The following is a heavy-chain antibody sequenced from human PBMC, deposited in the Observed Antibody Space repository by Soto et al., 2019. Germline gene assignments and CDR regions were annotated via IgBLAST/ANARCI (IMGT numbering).Heavy chain of an antibody. V-gene: IGHV3-48*02. CDR3: ARERGEAFHI. CDR1: GFTLSDYS. CDR2: ISVTGNTI. Sequence: DVQLVESGGGWVQPGESLRLSCAASGFTLSDYSMNWVRLAPGKGLEWLSYISVTGNTIYYAGSVKGRFTISRDTAKNLLYLQMNSLRDDDTDLYYCARERGEAFHIWGQGTTVTVSS. J-gene: IGHJ3*02. D-gene: IGHD3-16*01.